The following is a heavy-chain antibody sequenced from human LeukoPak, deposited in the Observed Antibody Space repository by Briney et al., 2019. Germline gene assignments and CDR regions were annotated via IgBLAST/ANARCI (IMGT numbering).Heavy chain of an antibody. CDR2: MSYSGST. Sequence: SETLSLTCTVSGDSISSSTYHWGWIRQPPGGGVEWLATMSYSGSTYYNPSLKSRVTMSVDTSKNQFSLKVNSVTAADTAVYYCGKWGCSGGGWYYYFYYGMDVWGQGTTVTVSS. J-gene: IGHJ6*02. CDR3: GKWGCSGGGWYYYFYYGMDV. V-gene: IGHV4-39*01. D-gene: IGHD2-15*01. CDR1: GDSISSSTYH.